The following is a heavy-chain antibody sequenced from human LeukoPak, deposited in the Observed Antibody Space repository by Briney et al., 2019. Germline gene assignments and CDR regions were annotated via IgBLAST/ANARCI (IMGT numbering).Heavy chain of an antibody. CDR2: ISGGGSAA. CDR3: ARSLYGSGSYGYRIFDY. J-gene: IGHJ4*02. D-gene: IGHD3-10*01. V-gene: IGHV3-23*01. CDR1: GFTFSNAW. Sequence: GGSLRLSCAASGFTFSNAWMSWVRQAPGKGLEWVAAISGGGSAANYADFVRGRSTISRDNSKNTLYLQMSSLRTEDTALYYCARSLYGSGSYGYRIFDYWGQGTLVTVSS.